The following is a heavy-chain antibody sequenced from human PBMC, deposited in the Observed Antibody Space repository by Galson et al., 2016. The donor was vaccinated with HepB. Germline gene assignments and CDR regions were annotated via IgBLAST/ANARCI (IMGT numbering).Heavy chain of an antibody. CDR2: ANAGDSNT. V-gene: IGHV3-23*01. Sequence: SLRLSCAASGFTFRNYGMHWVRQAPGKGLEWVSAANAGDSNTYYIDSVQGRFTISRDNSKSTVYLPMDSLRAEDTTVYYCARRTTGTIWSVDIWGQGTKVTVSS. CDR3: ARRTTGTIWSVDI. J-gene: IGHJ6*02. D-gene: IGHD1-1*01. CDR1: GFTFRNYG.